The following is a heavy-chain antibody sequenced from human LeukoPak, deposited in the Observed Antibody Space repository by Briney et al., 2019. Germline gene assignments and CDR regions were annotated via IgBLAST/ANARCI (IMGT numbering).Heavy chain of an antibody. CDR1: GGSVSSGSYY. V-gene: IGHV4-61*01. D-gene: IGHD6-19*01. J-gene: IGHJ4*02. CDR2: IYYSGST. Sequence: SETLSLTCTVSGGSVSSGSYYWSWIRQPPGKGLEWIGYIYYSGSTNYNPSLKSRVTISVDTSKNQFSLKLSSVTAADTAVYYCARYMAGDFDYWGQGTLVTVSS. CDR3: ARYMAGDFDY.